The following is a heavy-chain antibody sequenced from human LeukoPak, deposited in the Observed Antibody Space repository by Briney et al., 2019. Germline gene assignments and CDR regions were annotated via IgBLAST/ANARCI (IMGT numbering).Heavy chain of an antibody. CDR3: AKGYYYGSGSRRTPADY. V-gene: IGHV3-9*01. Sequence: TGGSLRLSCAASGFTFHEYAMHWVRQAPGKGLEWVSGISWKGGSIGYADSVKGRFSISRGDAKKSLYLQMNSLRAEDTALFYCAKGYYYGSGSRRTPADYWGQGTLVTVSS. CDR2: ISWKGGSI. D-gene: IGHD3-10*01. CDR1: GFTFHEYA. J-gene: IGHJ4*02.